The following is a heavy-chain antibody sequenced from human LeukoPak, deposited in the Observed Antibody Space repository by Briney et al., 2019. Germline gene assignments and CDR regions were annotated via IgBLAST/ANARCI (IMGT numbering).Heavy chain of an antibody. V-gene: IGHV1-46*01. J-gene: IGHJ4*02. D-gene: IGHD3-10*01. CDR3: ARGLGSGSYYGS. CDR1: GYTFTSYL. CDR2: INPSGGTT. Sequence: ASVKVSCKASGYTFTSYLMHWVRQAPGQGLEWVGIINPSGGTTTYAQSFQGRVTMTTDTSTSTVYMELSSLRSEDTAVYYCARGLGSGSYYGSWGQGTLVTVSS.